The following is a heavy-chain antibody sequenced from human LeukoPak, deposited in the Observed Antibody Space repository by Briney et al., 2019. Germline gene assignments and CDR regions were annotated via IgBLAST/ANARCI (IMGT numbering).Heavy chain of an antibody. CDR2: INPNSGGT. V-gene: IGHV1-2*02. CDR1: GGTFSSYA. J-gene: IGHJ4*02. D-gene: IGHD6-19*01. Sequence: ASVKVSCKASGGTFSSYAISWVQQAPGQGLEWMGWINPNSGGTNYAQKFQGRVTMTRDTSISTAYMELSRLRSDDTAVYYCARGPGSGWYYFDYWGQGTLVTVSS. CDR3: ARGPGSGWYYFDY.